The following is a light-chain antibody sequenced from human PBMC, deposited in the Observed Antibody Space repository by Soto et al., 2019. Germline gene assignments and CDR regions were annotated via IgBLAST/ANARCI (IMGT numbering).Light chain of an antibody. CDR3: QQYNNWPLT. J-gene: IGKJ4*01. V-gene: IGKV3-15*01. CDR1: QSVSSN. CDR2: GAS. Sequence: EIVMTQSPATLSVSPGERATLSCRASQSVSSNLAWYQQKPRQAPRLLIYGASTLATVIPARFSGSGSGTEFTLTTISLPSEAFAIYYCQQYNNWPLTFGGGTKVSIK.